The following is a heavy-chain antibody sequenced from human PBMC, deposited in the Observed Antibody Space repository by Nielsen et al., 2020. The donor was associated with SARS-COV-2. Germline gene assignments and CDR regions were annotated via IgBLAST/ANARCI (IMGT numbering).Heavy chain of an antibody. J-gene: IGHJ6*02. CDR2: ISSSSAYI. D-gene: IGHD3-10*01. V-gene: IGHV3-21*01. Sequence: GGSLSLSCAASGFSFSTYSMNWVRQAPGKGLEWVSCISSSSAYIYYADSVKGRFTISRDNAKNSLYLQMNSLRVEDTAIYYCARDHRPGGYGMDVWGQGTTVTVSS. CDR3: ARDHRPGGYGMDV. CDR1: GFSFSTYS.